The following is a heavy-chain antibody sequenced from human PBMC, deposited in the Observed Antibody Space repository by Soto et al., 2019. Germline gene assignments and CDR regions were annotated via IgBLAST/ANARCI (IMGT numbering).Heavy chain of an antibody. CDR2: ISGSGGST. D-gene: IGHD2-2*01. CDR3: AKTHLDCSSTSCFLGY. J-gene: IGHJ4*02. V-gene: IGHV3-23*01. Sequence: EVQLLESGGGLVQPGGSLRLSCAASGFTFSSYTMSWVRQAPGKGLEWVSTISGSGGSTYYADSVKGRFTISRDNSKTTLYLQINSLRAEDTAVYYCAKTHLDCSSTSCFLGYWGQGTLVTVSS. CDR1: GFTFSSYT.